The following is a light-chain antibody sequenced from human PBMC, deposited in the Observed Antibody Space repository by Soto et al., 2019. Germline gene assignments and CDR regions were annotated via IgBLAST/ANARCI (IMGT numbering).Light chain of an antibody. CDR2: DAS. V-gene: IGKV1-5*01. CDR1: QTISTW. J-gene: IGKJ5*01. Sequence: IQMTQSPSTLSASLGDRVTITCRASQTISTWLAWYQHKPGKAPNLLIYDASTLMSGVPSRFSGSGSGTEFTLTISSLQPGDFATYYCQQSETYPLTFGQGTRLEIK. CDR3: QQSETYPLT.